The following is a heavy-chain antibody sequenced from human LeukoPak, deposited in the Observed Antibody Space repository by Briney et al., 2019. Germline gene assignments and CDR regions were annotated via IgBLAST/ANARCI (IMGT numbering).Heavy chain of an antibody. CDR3: VRMIARDRFDP. D-gene: IGHD2-21*01. CDR1: GFTFSTYW. J-gene: IGHJ5*02. V-gene: IGHV3-74*01. Sequence: PGGSLRLSCAASGFTFSTYWMHWVRQAPGKGLVWVSRITSDGSSTSYADSVKGRFTISRDNAKNTLYLQMNSLRAEDTAVYYCVRMIARDRFDPWGQGTLVTVSS. CDR2: ITSDGSST.